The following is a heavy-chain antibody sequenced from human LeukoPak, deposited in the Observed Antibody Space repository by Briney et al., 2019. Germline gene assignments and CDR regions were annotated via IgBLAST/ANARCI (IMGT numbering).Heavy chain of an antibody. CDR1: GGTFSSYA. J-gene: IGHJ4*02. D-gene: IGHD4-17*01. CDR3: ARGGDYGDLFDY. CDR2: ISAYNGNT. V-gene: IGHV1-18*01. Sequence: ASVKVSCKASGGTFSSYAISWVRQAPGQGLKWMGWISAYNGNTNYAQKLQGRVTMTTDTSTSTAYMELRSLRSDDTAVYYCARGGDYGDLFDYWGQGTLVTVSS.